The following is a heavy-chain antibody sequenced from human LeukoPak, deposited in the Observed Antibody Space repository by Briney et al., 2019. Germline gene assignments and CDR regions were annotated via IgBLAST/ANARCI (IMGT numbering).Heavy chain of an antibody. D-gene: IGHD2-15*01. J-gene: IGHJ4*02. V-gene: IGHV3-23*01. Sequence: GESLKISCAASGFTFSSYAMSWVRQAPGKGLEWVSAISGSGGSTYYADSVKGRFTISRDNSKNTLYLQMNSLRAEDTAVYYCAKGSGPLQYYFDYWGQGTLVTVSS. CDR2: ISGSGGST. CDR1: GFTFSSYA. CDR3: AKGSGPLQYYFDY.